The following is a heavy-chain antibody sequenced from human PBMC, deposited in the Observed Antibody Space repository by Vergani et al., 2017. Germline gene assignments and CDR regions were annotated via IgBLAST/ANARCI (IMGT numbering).Heavy chain of an antibody. D-gene: IGHD4-17*01. Sequence: QVQLVESGGGLVQPGRSLRLSCAASGFTFSSYAMHWVRQAPGKGLEWVAVISYDGSNKYYADSVKGRFTISRDNSKNTLYLQMNSLRAEDTAVYYCARGGYGDYQDSFDIWGQGTMVTVSS. V-gene: IGHV3-30-3*01. J-gene: IGHJ3*02. CDR1: GFTFSSYA. CDR3: ARGGYGDYQDSFDI. CDR2: ISYDGSNK.